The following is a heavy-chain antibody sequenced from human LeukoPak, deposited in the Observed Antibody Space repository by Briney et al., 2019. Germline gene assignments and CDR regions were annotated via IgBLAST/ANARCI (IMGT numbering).Heavy chain of an antibody. CDR3: AKGGAGYCSSTSCLYYFDY. CDR2: IYSGGKT. D-gene: IGHD2-2*01. V-gene: IGHV3-53*01. J-gene: IGHJ4*02. Sequence: GGSLRLSCAASGFTVSSNYMSWVRQAPGKGLEWVSVIYSGGKTYYADSVKGRFTISRDNSKNTLLLQMNSLRAEDTAVYYCAKGGAGYCSSTSCLYYFDYWGQGTLVTVST. CDR1: GFTVSSNY.